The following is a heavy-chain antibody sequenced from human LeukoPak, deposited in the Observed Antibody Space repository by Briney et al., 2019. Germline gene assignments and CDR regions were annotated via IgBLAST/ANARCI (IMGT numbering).Heavy chain of an antibody. CDR1: GFTFSSYG. CDR2: ISYDGSNK. J-gene: IGHJ3*02. V-gene: IGHV3-30*18. Sequence: GGSLRLSCAASGFTFSSYGMHWVRQAPGKGLEWVAVISYDGSNKYYADSVKGRFTISRDNSKNTLYLQMNSLRAEDTALYYCAKETIAVAGSDAFDIWGQGTTVTVSS. D-gene: IGHD6-19*01. CDR3: AKETIAVAGSDAFDI.